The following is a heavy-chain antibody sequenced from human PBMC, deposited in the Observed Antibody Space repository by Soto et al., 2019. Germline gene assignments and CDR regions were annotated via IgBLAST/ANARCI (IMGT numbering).Heavy chain of an antibody. V-gene: IGHV3-48*01. CDR1: GFTFSSYS. CDR3: ARPPGVGTQRTYYYYMDV. D-gene: IGHD1-26*01. J-gene: IGHJ6*03. CDR2: ISSSSSTI. Sequence: GGSLRLSCAASGFTFSSYSMNWVRQAPGKGLEWVSYISSSSSTIYYADSVKGRFTISRDNAKNSLYLQMNSLRAEDTAVYYCARPPGVGTQRTYYYYMDVWGKGTTVTVSS.